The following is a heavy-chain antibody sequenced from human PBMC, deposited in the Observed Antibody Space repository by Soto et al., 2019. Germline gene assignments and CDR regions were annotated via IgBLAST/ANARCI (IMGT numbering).Heavy chain of an antibody. V-gene: IGHV1-69*13. CDR1: GGTFSSYA. J-gene: IGHJ6*02. Sequence: SVKVSCTASGGTFSSYAISWVRQAPGQGLEWMGGIIPIFGTADYAQKFQGRVTITADESTSTAYMELSSLRSEDTAVYYCASVETQRYYYGMDVWGQGTTVTVSS. CDR3: ASVETQRYYYGMDV. D-gene: IGHD2-15*01. CDR2: IIPIFGTA.